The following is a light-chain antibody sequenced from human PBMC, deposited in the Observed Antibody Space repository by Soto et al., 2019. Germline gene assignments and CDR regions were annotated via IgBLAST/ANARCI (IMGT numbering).Light chain of an antibody. CDR3: KQYNNLPRT. V-gene: IGKV3-15*01. CDR1: QSVSSN. CDR2: GAY. J-gene: IGKJ4*01. Sequence: ETVMTQSPATLSVSPGEGATLSCRASQSVSSNLVWYQHRPGQAPRLLIYGAYTRATDIQARFSGSGSGTEFTLTIRSLQSDDYAVYYCKQYNNLPRTFGGGTKVDNK.